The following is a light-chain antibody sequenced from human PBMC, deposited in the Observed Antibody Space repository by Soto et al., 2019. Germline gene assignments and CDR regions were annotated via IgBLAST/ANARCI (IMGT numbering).Light chain of an antibody. J-gene: IGKJ2*01. Sequence: EIVLTQSPATPSLSPGERATLSCRASQSVSSYLAWYQQKPGQAPRLLIYDASNRATGIPARFSGSGSGTDFTLTISSLEPEDLAVYYCQQRSNWPTYTFGQGTKLEIK. CDR1: QSVSSY. V-gene: IGKV3-11*01. CDR2: DAS. CDR3: QQRSNWPTYT.